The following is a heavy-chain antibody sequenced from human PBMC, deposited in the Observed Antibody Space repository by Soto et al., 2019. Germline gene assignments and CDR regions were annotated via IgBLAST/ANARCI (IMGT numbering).Heavy chain of an antibody. CDR3: SRNPYYYDSSGYYQNFDY. Sequence: QVQLVQSGAEVKKPGSSVKVSCKASGGTFSSYAISWVRQAPGQGLEWMGGIIPIFGTANYAQKFQGRVTITADEYTSTAYLGLSSLRSEDTAVYYCSRNPYYYDSSGYYQNFDYWGQGTLVTVSS. J-gene: IGHJ4*02. D-gene: IGHD3-22*01. V-gene: IGHV1-69*12. CDR1: GGTFSSYA. CDR2: IIPIFGTA.